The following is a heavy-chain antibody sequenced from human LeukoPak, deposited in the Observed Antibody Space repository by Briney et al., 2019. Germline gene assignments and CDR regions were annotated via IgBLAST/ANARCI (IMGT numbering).Heavy chain of an antibody. CDR1: GGSISSYH. Sequence: PSETLSLTCTVSGGSISSYHWSWLRQPPGKGLEWIAYISDIGSINYNPSLKSRVTISLDTSKNQFSLKLSSVTAADTAVYYCAGHHPRNTVDFWGQGTLVTVSS. CDR3: AGHHPRNTVDF. CDR2: ISDIGSI. V-gene: IGHV4-59*08. J-gene: IGHJ4*02. D-gene: IGHD2/OR15-2a*01.